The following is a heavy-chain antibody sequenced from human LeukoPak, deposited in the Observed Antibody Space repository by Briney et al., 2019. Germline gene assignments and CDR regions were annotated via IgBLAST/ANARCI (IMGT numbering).Heavy chain of an antibody. J-gene: IGHJ4*02. V-gene: IGHV3-23*01. CDR3: ATNTSSWSFDY. CDR1: GFTFSSYA. Sequence: GGSLRLSCAASGFTFSSYAMSWVRQALGKGLEWVSAISSSGAGTYYADSVKGRFTISRDNSKNTLYLQMHSLRAEDTAVYYCATNTSSWSFDYWGQGTLVTVSS. D-gene: IGHD6-13*01. CDR2: ISSSGAGT.